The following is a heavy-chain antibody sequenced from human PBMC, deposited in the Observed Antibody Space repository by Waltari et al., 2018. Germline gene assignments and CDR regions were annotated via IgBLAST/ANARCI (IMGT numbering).Heavy chain of an antibody. Sequence: QVQLVQSGAEVKKPGSSVKVSCKASGGTFSSYAISWVRQAPGQGREWMGGIIPILGIANYAQKFQGRVTITADKSTSTAYMELSSLRSEDTAVYYCARAEYYDSSGYYTKYYFDYWGQGTLVTVSS. V-gene: IGHV1-69*10. CDR2: IIPILGIA. CDR3: ARAEYYDSSGYYTKYYFDY. CDR1: GGTFSSYA. J-gene: IGHJ4*02. D-gene: IGHD3-22*01.